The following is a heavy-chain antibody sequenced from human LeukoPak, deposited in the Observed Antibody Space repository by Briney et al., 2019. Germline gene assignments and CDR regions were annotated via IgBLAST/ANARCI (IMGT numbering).Heavy chain of an antibody. CDR2: ISYDGSNK. CDR1: GFTFDDYA. Sequence: PGGSLRLSCAASGFTFDDYAMHWVRQAPGKGLEWVAVISYDGSNKYYADSVKGRFTISRDNSKNTLYLQMNSLRAEDTAVYYCAKDWVGDDSSGSPAEYFQHWGQGTLVTVSS. V-gene: IGHV3-30*18. J-gene: IGHJ1*01. D-gene: IGHD3-22*01. CDR3: AKDWVGDDSSGSPAEYFQH.